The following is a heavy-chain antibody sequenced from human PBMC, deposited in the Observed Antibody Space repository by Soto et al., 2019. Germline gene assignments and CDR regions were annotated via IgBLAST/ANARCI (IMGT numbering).Heavy chain of an antibody. Sequence: SLKISCNVSGYSFTTFWISWVRQMPEKGLEWMGRLDPADSFTNYSPSFQGHVTISVDKSINTAYLQWSSLKASDTAIYYCARHLYDNRNHLDALDVWGQGTMVTVSS. D-gene: IGHD3-16*01. CDR3: ARHLYDNRNHLDALDV. V-gene: IGHV5-10-1*01. CDR1: GYSFTTFW. CDR2: LDPADSFT. J-gene: IGHJ3*01.